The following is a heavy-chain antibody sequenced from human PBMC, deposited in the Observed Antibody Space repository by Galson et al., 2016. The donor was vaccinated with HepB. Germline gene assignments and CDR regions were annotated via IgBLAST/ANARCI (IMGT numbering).Heavy chain of an antibody. CDR2: IYWDNDR. V-gene: IGHV2-5*02. CDR3: AHNPCAGDCLLKKQMETVRYDFDY. Sequence: PALVKPTQTLTLTCTFSGFSLSTTRMGVGWIRQPPGKALEWLAVIYWDNDRRYSPSLRTRLTITKDTSKNQVVLTMTDMDPADPATYYCAHNPCAGDCLLKKQMETVRYDFDYWGQGTLVTVSS. D-gene: IGHD2-21*02. J-gene: IGHJ4*02. CDR1: GFSLSTTRMG.